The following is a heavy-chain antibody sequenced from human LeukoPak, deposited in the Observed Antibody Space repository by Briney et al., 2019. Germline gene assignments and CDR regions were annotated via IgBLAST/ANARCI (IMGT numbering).Heavy chain of an antibody. Sequence: PSETLSLTCAVYGGSFSGYYWSWIRQPPGKGLEWIGEINHSGSTNYNPSLKSRVTMSVDTSKNQFSLKLSSVTAADTAVYYCARDRSFRWGLVVPAAMYFDYWGQGTLVTVSS. J-gene: IGHJ4*02. V-gene: IGHV4-34*01. CDR3: ARDRSFRWGLVVPAAMYFDY. CDR1: GGSFSGYY. D-gene: IGHD2-2*01. CDR2: INHSGST.